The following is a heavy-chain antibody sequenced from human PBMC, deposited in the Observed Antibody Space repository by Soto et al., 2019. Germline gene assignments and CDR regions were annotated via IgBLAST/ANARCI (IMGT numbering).Heavy chain of an antibody. J-gene: IGHJ6*03. D-gene: IGHD3-3*01. CDR2: INPSGGST. V-gene: IGHV1-46*03. CDR3: ARAGDFWSGYYSGSRYYYMDV. CDR1: GYTFTSYY. Sequence: GASVKVSCKASGYTFTSYYMHWVRQAPGQGLEWMGIINPSGGSTSYAQKFQGRVTMTRDTSTSTVYMELSSLRSEDTAVYYWARAGDFWSGYYSGSRYYYMDVWGKGTTVTVSS.